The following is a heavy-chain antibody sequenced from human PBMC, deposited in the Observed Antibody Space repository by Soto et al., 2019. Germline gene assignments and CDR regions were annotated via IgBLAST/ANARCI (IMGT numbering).Heavy chain of an antibody. J-gene: IGHJ4*02. Sequence: QVQLQESGPGLVKPSETLSLTCVVSGGSLSSYYWSWIRQPPGKGLEWIGYIYYSGSTNYNPSLSSRVTISVDTSKNLSSLKLSSVTAADTAVYFCACTWGSTNDYWGRGTLVTVSS. CDR1: GGSLSSYY. CDR2: IYYSGST. V-gene: IGHV4-59*01. D-gene: IGHD3-16*01. CDR3: ACTWGSTNDY.